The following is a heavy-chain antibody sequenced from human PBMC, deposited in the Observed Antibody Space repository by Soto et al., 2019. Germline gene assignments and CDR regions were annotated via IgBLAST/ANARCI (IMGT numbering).Heavy chain of an antibody. V-gene: IGHV3-23*01. CDR1: GFKFSNYA. CDR2: ISDYGRI. D-gene: IGHD3-22*01. Sequence: GGSLRLSCAASGFKFSNYAMSWVRQAPGKGLVWVSRISDYGRINYADSVKDRFIISRDDAKSELYLQLNDLRAEDTAMYYCAKDAHPRRNYYDSSGKYDYWGQGTLVTVSS. CDR3: AKDAHPRRNYYDSSGKYDY. J-gene: IGHJ4*02.